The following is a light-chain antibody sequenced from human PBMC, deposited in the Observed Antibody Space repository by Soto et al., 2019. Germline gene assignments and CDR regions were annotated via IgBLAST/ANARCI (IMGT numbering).Light chain of an antibody. J-gene: IGKJ1*01. CDR2: GAS. CDR1: QSITTN. V-gene: IGKV3-15*01. CDR3: QQYNDWPPKRT. Sequence: EVVMTQSPVTLSVSPGARATLSCRASQSITTNLAWYQQKPGQAPRLLIYGASTRATGVPARFSGSGSGTRFTLTISSLQSEDFALYYCQQYNDWPPKRTFGQGTRVDFK.